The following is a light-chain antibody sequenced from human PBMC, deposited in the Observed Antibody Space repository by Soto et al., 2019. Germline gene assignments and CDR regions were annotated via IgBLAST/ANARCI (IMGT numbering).Light chain of an antibody. CDR2: LNNDGSQ. J-gene: IGLJ3*02. V-gene: IGLV4-69*01. CDR3: QTWGTGIRV. CDR1: SGHISYD. Sequence: QLVLTQSPSASASLGASVKLTCTLSSGHISYDIAWHQQQPEKGPRYLMKLNNDGSQTKGDGIPDCFSGSSSGAERYLTISSLQSEDEADYYCQTWGTGIRVFGGGTKLTVL.